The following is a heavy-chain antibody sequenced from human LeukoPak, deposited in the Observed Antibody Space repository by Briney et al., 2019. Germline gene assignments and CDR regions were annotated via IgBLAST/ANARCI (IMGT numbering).Heavy chain of an antibody. CDR1: GVSFSGYY. J-gene: IGHJ5*02. D-gene: IGHD3-22*01. CDR3: ARGDSSGYIFGNWFDP. CDR2: INHSGSI. Sequence: SETLSLTCAVYGVSFSGYYWSWIRQPPAKGLEWIGEINHSGSINYNPSLKSRVTISVDTSKNQFSLKLSSVTAADTALYYCARGDSSGYIFGNWFDPWGQGTLVTVSS. V-gene: IGHV4-34*01.